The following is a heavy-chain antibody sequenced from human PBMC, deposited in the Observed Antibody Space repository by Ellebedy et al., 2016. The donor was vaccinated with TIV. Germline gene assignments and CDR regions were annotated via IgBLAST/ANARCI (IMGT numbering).Heavy chain of an antibody. Sequence: SVKVSXXASGGTFSSYAISWVRQAPGQGLEWMGGIIPIFGTANYAQKFQGRVTITADESTSTAYMELSSLRSEDTAVYYCAREWGDGNPPLGYYGMDGWGQGTTVTVSS. CDR3: AREWGDGNPPLGYYGMDG. V-gene: IGHV1-69*13. CDR2: IIPIFGTA. CDR1: GGTFSSYA. J-gene: IGHJ6*02. D-gene: IGHD4-23*01.